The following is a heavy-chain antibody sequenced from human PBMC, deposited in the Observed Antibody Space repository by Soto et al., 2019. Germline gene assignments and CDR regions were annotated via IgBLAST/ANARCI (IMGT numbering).Heavy chain of an antibody. CDR1: GFTFSDHY. J-gene: IGHJ3*02. V-gene: IGHV3-15*01. Sequence: GGSLRLSCAASGFTFSDHYMDWVRQVPGKGLEWVGRIKNKTDGGTTEYAAPVKGRFTISRDDSKNTLYLQMNSLKTEDTAVYYCTAQIVVVPAAILAVAFDIWGQGTMVTVSS. CDR2: IKNKTDGGTT. D-gene: IGHD2-2*01. CDR3: TAQIVVVPAAILAVAFDI.